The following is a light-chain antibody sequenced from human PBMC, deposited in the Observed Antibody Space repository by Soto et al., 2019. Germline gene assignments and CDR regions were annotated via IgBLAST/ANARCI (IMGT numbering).Light chain of an antibody. CDR1: QSVSTNY. CDR3: QQYGSSTVT. V-gene: IGKV3-20*01. J-gene: IGKJ1*01. Sequence: EIVLTQSPGTLSLSPGERATLSCSASQSVSTNYLAWYQQTPGQAPRLLIYAASSRATGVPDRFSGSGSGTDFTLTISRLEPEDFAVYYCQQYGSSTVTFGQGTKVEIK. CDR2: AAS.